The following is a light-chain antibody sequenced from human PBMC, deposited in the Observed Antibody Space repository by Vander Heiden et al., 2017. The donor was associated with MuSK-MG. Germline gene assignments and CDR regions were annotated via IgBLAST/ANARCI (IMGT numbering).Light chain of an antibody. CDR3: CAYAGSVV. V-gene: IGLV2-23*01. CDR1: SSDVGSYNL. J-gene: IGLJ2*01. Sequence: QSALTQPASLSGSPGQSITISCTGTSSDVGSYNLVSWYQHHPGKAPKLMIYEGSTRPSGVSTRFSGSKSGNTASLTIAGLQAEDEADYYCCAYAGSVVFGGGTKLTVL. CDR2: EGS.